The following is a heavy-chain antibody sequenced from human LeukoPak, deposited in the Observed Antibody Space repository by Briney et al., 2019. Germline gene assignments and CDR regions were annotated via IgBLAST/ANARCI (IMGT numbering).Heavy chain of an antibody. CDR1: GGSISSSSYY. CDR2: IYYSGST. J-gene: IGHJ3*02. D-gene: IGHD1-14*01. V-gene: IGHV4-39*07. Sequence: SETLSLTCTVSGGSISSSSYYWGWIRQPPGKGLEWIGSIYYSGSTNYNPSLKSRVTISVDTSKNQFSLKLSSVTAADTAVYYCARRTIRMGTLDAFDIWGQGTMVTVSS. CDR3: ARRTIRMGTLDAFDI.